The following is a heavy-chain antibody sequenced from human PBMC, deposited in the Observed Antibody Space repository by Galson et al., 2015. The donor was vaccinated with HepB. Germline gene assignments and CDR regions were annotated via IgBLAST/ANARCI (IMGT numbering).Heavy chain of an antibody. CDR1: GYSFPSYW. J-gene: IGHJ6*02. CDR3: ARSDSSGWPEYYYFHMDV. CDR2: IYPGDSDT. V-gene: IGHV5-51*03. D-gene: IGHD6-19*01. Sequence: QSGAEVKKPGESLKISCKGSGYSFPSYWIGWVRQMPGKGLEWMGIIYPGDSDTRYSPSFQGQVTISADKSISTAYLQWTSLKASDTAMYYCARSDSSGWPEYYYFHMDVWGQGTTVTVSS.